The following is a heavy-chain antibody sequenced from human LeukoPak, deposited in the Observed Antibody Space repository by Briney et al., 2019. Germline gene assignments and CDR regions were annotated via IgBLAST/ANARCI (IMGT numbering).Heavy chain of an antibody. CDR1: SGSISGYY. Sequence: SETLSLTCTVSSGSISGYYWSWIRQPPGKGLEWIGYIYYSGRANYNSSLESQVTISVDTSKNQFSLRLSSVSAADTAAYYCARFISRWYFDLWGRGALVTVSS. CDR2: IYYSGRA. CDR3: ARFISRWYFDL. J-gene: IGHJ2*01. D-gene: IGHD3-16*02. V-gene: IGHV4-59*01.